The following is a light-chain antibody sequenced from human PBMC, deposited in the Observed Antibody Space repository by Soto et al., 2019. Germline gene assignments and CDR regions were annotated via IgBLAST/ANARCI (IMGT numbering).Light chain of an antibody. V-gene: IGKV3-15*01. J-gene: IGKJ1*01. CDR1: QSVSSK. CDR2: GAS. CDR3: QQYNSWLWT. Sequence: EIVMTQSPATLSVSPGEGATLSCRASQSVSSKLAWYQQKPGRAPRLLIYGASTRATGIPARFSGSGSGTEFTLIISNLQSEDSAVYYCQQYNSWLWTFGQGTKVDIK.